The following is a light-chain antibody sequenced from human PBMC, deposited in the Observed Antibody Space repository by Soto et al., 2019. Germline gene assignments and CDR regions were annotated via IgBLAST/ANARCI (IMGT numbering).Light chain of an antibody. CDR2: GTS. Sequence: VLTQSPGTLSLSPGERATLSCRASQSISSSSLAWYQKKPGQAPRLLIYGTSSRATGIPERFSGSGSGTDFTLTISSLEPEDFAVYYCQLYGSSPLYTFGQGTKLEV. CDR1: QSISSSS. V-gene: IGKV3-20*01. CDR3: QLYGSSPLYT. J-gene: IGKJ2*01.